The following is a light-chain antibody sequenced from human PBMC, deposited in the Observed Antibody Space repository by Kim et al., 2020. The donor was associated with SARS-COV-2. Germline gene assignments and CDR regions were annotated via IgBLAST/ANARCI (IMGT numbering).Light chain of an antibody. CDR1: TLPTQY. CDR3: QSADSNTGVVV. J-gene: IGLJ6*01. Sequence: SYELTQPPSVSVSPGQTAKITCSGDTLPTQYTYWYQQKPGQAPILVIYKDIQRPSGIPQRFSGSSSGTRVTLTVSGVQAEDEADYYCQSADSNTGVVVFG. V-gene: IGLV3-25*03. CDR2: KDI.